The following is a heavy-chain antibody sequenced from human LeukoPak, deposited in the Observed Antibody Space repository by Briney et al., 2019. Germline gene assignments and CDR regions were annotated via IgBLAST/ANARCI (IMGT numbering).Heavy chain of an antibody. CDR3: AKEDAPLGGRPKN. CDR1: GFSFSSYG. CDR2: IRDDGGNI. V-gene: IGHV3-30*02. D-gene: IGHD3-16*01. Sequence: PGGSLRLSCAASGFSFSSYGMQWVRQAPGKGLEWVAFIRDDGGNIHYADSVKGRFTISRDNSKNTLYLQMKSLRAEDTALYYCAKEDAPLGGRPKNWGQGTLVTVSS. J-gene: IGHJ4*02.